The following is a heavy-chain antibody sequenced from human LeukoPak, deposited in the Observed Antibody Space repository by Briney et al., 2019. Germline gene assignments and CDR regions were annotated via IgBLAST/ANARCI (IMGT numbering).Heavy chain of an antibody. CDR3: ARSPLDDYGRYWYFDL. Sequence: PGGSLRLSCAASGFTFSSYAMSWVRQAPGKGLKWVSTINDNGDGTYYADSVKGRFTISRDNSKNTLYLQMNSLRAEDTAVYYCARSPLDDYGRYWYFDLWGRGTLVTVSS. D-gene: IGHD4-17*01. CDR1: GFTFSSYA. V-gene: IGHV3-23*01. J-gene: IGHJ2*01. CDR2: INDNGDGT.